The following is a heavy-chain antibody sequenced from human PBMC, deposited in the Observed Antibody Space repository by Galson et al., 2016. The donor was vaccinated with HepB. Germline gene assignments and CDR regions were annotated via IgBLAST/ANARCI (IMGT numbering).Heavy chain of an antibody. J-gene: IGHJ3*02. CDR3: ARDGGIPGAAFDI. Sequence: SLRLSCAASGFTFSSYGMHWVRQAPGKGLEWVAVISYDGSNKYYADSVKGRFTISRDNSKNTLYLQMNSLRAEDTAVYYCARDGGIPGAAFDIWGQGTMVTVSS. CDR2: ISYDGSNK. V-gene: IGHV3-30*03. D-gene: IGHD3-16*01. CDR1: GFTFSSYG.